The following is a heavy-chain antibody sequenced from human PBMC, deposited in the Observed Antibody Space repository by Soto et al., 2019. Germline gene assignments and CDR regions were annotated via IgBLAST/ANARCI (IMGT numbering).Heavy chain of an antibody. CDR2: IYYSGST. Sequence: QVQLQESGPGLVKPSETLSLTCTVSGGSISSYYWSWIRQPPGKGLEWIGYIYYSGSTNYNPSLKSRVTISVDTSKNQFSLKLSSVTAADTAVYYCARDCATSCYGDYYYYYYMDVWGKGTTFTVSS. CDR3: ARDCATSCYGDYYYYYYMDV. J-gene: IGHJ6*03. D-gene: IGHD2-2*01. CDR1: GGSISSYY. V-gene: IGHV4-59*01.